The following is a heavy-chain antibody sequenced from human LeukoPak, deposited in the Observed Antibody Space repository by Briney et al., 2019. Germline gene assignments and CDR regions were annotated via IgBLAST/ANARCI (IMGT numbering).Heavy chain of an antibody. D-gene: IGHD3-16*02. CDR1: GGSISSSSYY. V-gene: IGHV4-39*01. J-gene: IGHJ3*02. CDR2: IYYSGST. Sequence: SETLSLTCTVSGGSISSSSYYWGWIRQPPGKGLEWIGSIYYSGSTYYNPSLKSRVTISVDTYKNQFSLKLSSVTAADTAVYYCARHIIMITFGGVIVIRASYLGAFDIWGQGTMVTVSS. CDR3: ARHIIMITFGGVIVIRASYLGAFDI.